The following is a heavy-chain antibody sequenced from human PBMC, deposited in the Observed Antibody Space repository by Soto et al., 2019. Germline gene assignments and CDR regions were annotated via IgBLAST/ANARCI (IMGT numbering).Heavy chain of an antibody. CDR3: ARDHGSSWPLDY. V-gene: IGHV3-21*01. J-gene: IGHJ4*02. CDR1: GFTFSSYS. Sequence: GGSLRLSCAASGFTFSSYSMNWVRQAPGKGLEWVSSISSSSSYIYYADSVKGRFTISRDNAKNSLYLQMNSRRAEDTAVYYCARDHGSSWPLDYWGQGTLVTVSS. D-gene: IGHD6-13*01. CDR2: ISSSSSYI.